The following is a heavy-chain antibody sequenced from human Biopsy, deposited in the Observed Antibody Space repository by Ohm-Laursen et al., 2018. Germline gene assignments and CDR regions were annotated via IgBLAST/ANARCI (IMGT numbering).Heavy chain of an antibody. CDR3: AHVVITYGGIIALDAFDV. J-gene: IGHJ3*01. V-gene: IGHV2-5*02. CDR2: VYWDNDK. Sequence: TQTLTLTSTFSGFSLSSHGVGVGWIRQPPGEALEWLALVYWDNDKRYSPSLWSRLNIWKDASKNRVVLTLTDMDPVDIATYYCAHVVITYGGIIALDAFDVWGQGSMVIVSS. D-gene: IGHD3-16*02. CDR1: GFSLSSHGVG.